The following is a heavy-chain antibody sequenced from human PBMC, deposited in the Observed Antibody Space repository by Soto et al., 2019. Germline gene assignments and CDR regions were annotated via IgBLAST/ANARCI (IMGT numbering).Heavy chain of an antibody. CDR3: ARDEVWGYCSSTSCYTGVWFDP. CDR1: GGTFSSYA. D-gene: IGHD2-2*02. CDR2: IIPIFGTA. Sequence: QVQLVQSGAEVKKPGSSVKVSCKASGGTFSSYAISWVRQAPGQGLEWMGGIIPIFGTANYAQKFQGRVTITADESTSTAYMELSSLRSEDTAVYYCARDEVWGYCSSTSCYTGVWFDPWGQGTLVSVSS. J-gene: IGHJ5*02. V-gene: IGHV1-69*01.